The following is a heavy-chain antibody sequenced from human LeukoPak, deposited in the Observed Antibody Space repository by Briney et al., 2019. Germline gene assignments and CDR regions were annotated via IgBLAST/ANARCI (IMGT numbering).Heavy chain of an antibody. Sequence: ASVKVSXKASGYTFTSYGISWVRQAPGQGLEWMGWISAYNGNTNYAQKLQGRVTMTTDTSTSTAYMELRSLRSDDTAVYYCARAVYGDYGGDWFDPWGQGTLVTVSS. D-gene: IGHD4-17*01. CDR2: ISAYNGNT. CDR1: GYTFTSYG. V-gene: IGHV1-18*01. CDR3: ARAVYGDYGGDWFDP. J-gene: IGHJ5*02.